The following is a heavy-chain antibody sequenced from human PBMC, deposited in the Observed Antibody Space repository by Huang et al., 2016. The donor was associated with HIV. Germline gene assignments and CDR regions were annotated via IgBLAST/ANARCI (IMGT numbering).Heavy chain of an antibody. D-gene: IGHD3-22*01. CDR1: GGTFSSYA. CDR2: IIPIFGTA. CDR3: ARVESRRYYDSSGYDY. Sequence: QVQLVQSGAEVKKPGSSVKVSCKASGGTFSSYAISWVRQAPGQGLGWMGGIIPIFGTANYAQKFQGRVTITADESTSTDDMELSSLRSEDTAVYYCARVESRRYYDSSGYDYWGQGTLVTVSS. J-gene: IGHJ4*02. V-gene: IGHV1-69*01.